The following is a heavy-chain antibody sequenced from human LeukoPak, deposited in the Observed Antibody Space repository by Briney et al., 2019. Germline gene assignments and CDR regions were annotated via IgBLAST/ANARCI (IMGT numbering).Heavy chain of an antibody. J-gene: IGHJ4*02. D-gene: IGHD1-14*01. CDR3: AKDQGEPGSFDY. CDR1: GFTFSSYG. Sequence: GGSLRLSCAASGFTFSSYGMHWVRQAPGKGLEWVAVISYDGSNKYYADSVKGRFTISRDNSKNTLYLQMNSLRAEDTAVYYCAKDQGEPGSFDYWGQGTLVTVSS. CDR2: ISYDGSNK. V-gene: IGHV3-30*18.